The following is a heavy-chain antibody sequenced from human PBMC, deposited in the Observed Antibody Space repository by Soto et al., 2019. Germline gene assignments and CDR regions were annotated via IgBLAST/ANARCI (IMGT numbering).Heavy chain of an antibody. CDR3: ARDFNHFFDY. CDR1: GFTFSSYG. V-gene: IGHV3-33*01. CDR2: IWYDGSNK. J-gene: IGHJ4*02. Sequence: QVQLVESGGDVVQPGRSLRLSCAASGFTFSSYGINWVRQAPGKGLEWVAVIWYDGSNKYYADSVKGRFTISRDNSKNTLYLQMNSLRAEETAVYYCARDFNHFFDYWGQGTLVTVSS.